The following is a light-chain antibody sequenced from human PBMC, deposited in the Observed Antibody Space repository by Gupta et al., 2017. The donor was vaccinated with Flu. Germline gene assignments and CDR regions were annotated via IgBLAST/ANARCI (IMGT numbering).Light chain of an antibody. CDR3: QQSYSTIT. Sequence: DIQMTQSPSSLSASVGDRVTITCRASQSIGSYLNWYRQKPGKAPKLLIYTASSLQSGVPSRFSGSGSGTDFTLTISSLQPEDFATYYCQQSYSTITFGGGTTVEI. CDR2: TAS. CDR1: QSIGSY. V-gene: IGKV1-39*01. J-gene: IGKJ4*01.